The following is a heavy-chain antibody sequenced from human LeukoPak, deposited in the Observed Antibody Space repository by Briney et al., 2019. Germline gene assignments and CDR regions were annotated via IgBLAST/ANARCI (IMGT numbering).Heavy chain of an antibody. CDR3: ARQGTWIQLGHFDY. D-gene: IGHD5-24*01. J-gene: IGHJ4*02. CDR1: GGSLIMNNYY. Sequence: SETLSLMFTVSGGSLIMNNYYWGWLRQPPGKGLEWIGSLSHSGSTFYNPSLKSRVAMSVDTSKNHFSLKMSSVTAADAAMYFCARQGTWIQLGHFDYWGQGILITVSS. CDR2: LSHSGST. V-gene: IGHV4-39*01.